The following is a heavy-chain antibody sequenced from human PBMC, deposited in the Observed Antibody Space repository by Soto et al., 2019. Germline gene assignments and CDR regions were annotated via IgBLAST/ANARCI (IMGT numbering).Heavy chain of an antibody. CDR1: VFTFSGYS. J-gene: IGHJ4*02. Sequence: PWWSLRLSCFGSVFTFSGYSMAWCRQAPGRGLEWVASISSRSTNIDYADSVKGRFTISRDNAKNLVSLQMSSLRGEDTALYYCAKFTEPGYSSIWYYFEYWGQGTPVTVSS. CDR2: ISSRSTNI. V-gene: IGHV3-21*06. D-gene: IGHD6-19*01. CDR3: AKFTEPGYSSIWYYFEY.